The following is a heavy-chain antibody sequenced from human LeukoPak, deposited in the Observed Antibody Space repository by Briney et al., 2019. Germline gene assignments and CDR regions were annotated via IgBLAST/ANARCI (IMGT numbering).Heavy chain of an antibody. V-gene: IGHV3-74*01. CDR2: INGDGSGT. CDR1: GFTFSSNW. D-gene: IGHD5-18*01. Sequence: GGSLRLSCAASGFTFSSNWMQWVRQAPGKGLVWVSRINGDGSGTSYADSVKGRFTISRDNTKNTLYLQMNSLRAEDTAVYYCAKEAIRGYSYRFHDYWGQGTLVTVSS. CDR3: AKEAIRGYSYRFHDY. J-gene: IGHJ4*02.